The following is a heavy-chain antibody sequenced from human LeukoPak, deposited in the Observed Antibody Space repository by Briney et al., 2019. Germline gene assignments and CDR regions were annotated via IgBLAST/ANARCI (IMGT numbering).Heavy chain of an antibody. CDR1: GFTFSSYA. Sequence: GGSLRLSCAASGFTFSSYAMHWVRQAPGKGLGWVAVISYDGSNKYYADSVKGRFTISRDNSKNTLYLQMNSLRAEDTAVYYCAREPLTYYDFWSGYYTGIGVTGGSNWFDPWGQGTLVTVSS. J-gene: IGHJ5*02. D-gene: IGHD3-3*01. V-gene: IGHV3-30-3*01. CDR3: AREPLTYYDFWSGYYTGIGVTGGSNWFDP. CDR2: ISYDGSNK.